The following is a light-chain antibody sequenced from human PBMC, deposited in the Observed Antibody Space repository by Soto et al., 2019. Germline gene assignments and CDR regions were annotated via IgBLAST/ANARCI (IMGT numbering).Light chain of an antibody. CDR1: QSVTYDQ. V-gene: IGKV3-20*01. J-gene: IGKJ1*01. Sequence: EIVLTQSPDTLSLSPGERATRSCRASQSVTYDQLAWYRQTPGQAPRLLIYGASSRAAGIPDRFSGGGSGTDFTLTISRLEPEDFVVYHCQQYGDLPPTFGQGTKVDIK. CDR3: QQYGDLPPT. CDR2: GAS.